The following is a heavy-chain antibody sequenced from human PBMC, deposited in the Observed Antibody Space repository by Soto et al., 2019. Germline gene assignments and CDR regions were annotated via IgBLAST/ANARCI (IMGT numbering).Heavy chain of an antibody. Sequence: SETLSLTCTVSGGSISTYYWSWIRQSPGKGLEWIGYIYYSGSTSYNPSLKSRVTISVDTSKNQFSLKLSSLTAADTAVYYCARGGRSFWSGYYDYWGQGTLVTVSS. CDR2: IYYSGST. CDR3: ARGGRSFWSGYYDY. V-gene: IGHV4-59*01. CDR1: GGSISTYY. D-gene: IGHD3-3*01. J-gene: IGHJ4*02.